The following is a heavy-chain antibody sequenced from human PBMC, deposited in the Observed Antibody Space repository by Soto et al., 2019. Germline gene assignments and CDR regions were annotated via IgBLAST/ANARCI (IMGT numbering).Heavy chain of an antibody. D-gene: IGHD2-15*01. CDR3: ARGGRSGDY. Sequence: EVQLVESGGGLVQPGGSLRLSCAASGFTFSSYWMSWVRQAPGKGLEWVANIKQDGSEKYYVDSVKGRFTISRDNAKNSRYLQMNSMGAEDTAVYGCARGGRSGDYWGQGALVTVST. J-gene: IGHJ4*02. CDR1: GFTFSSYW. CDR2: IKQDGSEK. V-gene: IGHV3-7*01.